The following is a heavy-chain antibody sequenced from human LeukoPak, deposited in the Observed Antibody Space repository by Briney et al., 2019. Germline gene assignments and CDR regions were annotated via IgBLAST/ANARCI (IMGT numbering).Heavy chain of an antibody. D-gene: IGHD2-2*01. V-gene: IGHV3-30*02. CDR1: GFTFSSYG. CDR3: AKDLPLYCSITRCFDAFNI. CDR2: IRYDGTNK. J-gene: IGHJ3*02. Sequence: QSGGSLRLSCAASGFTFSSYGMHWVRQAPGKGLEWVAFIRYDGTNKYNADSVKGRFTISRDNSKNTLYLQMNSLRPEDTAVYYCAKDLPLYCSITRCFDAFNIWGRGTMVTVSS.